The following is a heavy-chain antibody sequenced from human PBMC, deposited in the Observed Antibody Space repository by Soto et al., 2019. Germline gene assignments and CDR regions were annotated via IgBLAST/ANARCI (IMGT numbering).Heavy chain of an antibody. CDR1: GASISSSRSY. V-gene: IGHV4-39*01. D-gene: IGHD3-3*01. Sequence: PAETLSLTCTVSGASISSSRSYWVWVRQPPGKGLEWLVSFYYTGGTYSTDYNPSLKSRVTIASDTSKSQFSRNVRSVTAADKAVYYSASHSQGNYGFLGAYYPLDYWGQGTLVTVSS. CDR3: ASHSQGNYGFLGAYYPLDY. J-gene: IGHJ4*02. CDR2: FYYTGGT.